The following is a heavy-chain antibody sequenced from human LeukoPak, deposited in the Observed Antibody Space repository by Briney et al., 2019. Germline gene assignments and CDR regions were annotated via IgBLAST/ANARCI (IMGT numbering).Heavy chain of an antibody. CDR2: IKQDGSEK. J-gene: IGHJ4*02. Sequence: GGSLRLSCAASGFTFSSYWMSWVRQAPGKGLEWVANIKQDGSEKYYVDSVKGRFTIPRDNAKNSLYLQMNSLRAEDTAVYYCARDGSALWKRHPQHVGYWGQGTLVTVSS. CDR3: ARDGSALWKRHPQHVGY. CDR1: GFTFSSYW. V-gene: IGHV3-7*01. D-gene: IGHD2-21*01.